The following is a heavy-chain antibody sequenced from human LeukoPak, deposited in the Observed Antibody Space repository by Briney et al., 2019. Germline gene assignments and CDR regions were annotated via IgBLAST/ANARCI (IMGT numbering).Heavy chain of an antibody. J-gene: IGHJ1*01. CDR1: GFTFSSYG. CDR3: ATRYYDSSGYYPLQH. D-gene: IGHD3-22*01. V-gene: IGHV1-24*01. Sequence: NPGGSLRLSCAASGFTFSSYGMHWVRQAPGKGLEWMGGFDPEDGETIYAQKFQGRVTMTEDTSTDTAYMELSSLRSEDTAVYYCATRYYDSSGYYPLQHWGQGTLVTVSS. CDR2: FDPEDGET.